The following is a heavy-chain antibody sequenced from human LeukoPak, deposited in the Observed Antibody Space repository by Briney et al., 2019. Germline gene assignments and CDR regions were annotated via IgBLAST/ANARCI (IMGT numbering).Heavy chain of an antibody. J-gene: IGHJ4*02. CDR3: ARGPSVNSGWPFDY. D-gene: IGHD6-19*01. CDR1: GFTFSNHG. CDR2: IWYDGSNK. Sequence: GGSLRLSCASSGFTFSNHGMHWVRQAPGKGLEWVAVIWYDGSNKNYADSVKGRFIISRDSSKNTLYLQMNSLRAEDTAVYYCARGPSVNSGWPFDYWGQGTLVTVSS. V-gene: IGHV3-33*01.